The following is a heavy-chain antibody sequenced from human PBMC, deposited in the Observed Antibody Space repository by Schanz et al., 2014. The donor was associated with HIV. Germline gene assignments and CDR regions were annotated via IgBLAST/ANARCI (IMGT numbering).Heavy chain of an antibody. J-gene: IGHJ4*02. D-gene: IGHD3-10*01. CDR2: ISYDGAKQ. CDR3: ARDGHGSGSNDF. CDR1: GFTFSSYG. V-gene: IGHV3-30-3*01. Sequence: HLAESGGGVVQPGKSLRLSWAASGFTFSSYGMHWVRQAPGKGPEGVALISYDGAKQYYADSVKGRFTISRDTSKSTVYLQMNSLRIEDTGVFYCARDGHGSGSNDFWGQGTLVTVSS.